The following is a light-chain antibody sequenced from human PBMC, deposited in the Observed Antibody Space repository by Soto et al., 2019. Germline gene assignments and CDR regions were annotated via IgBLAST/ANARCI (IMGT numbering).Light chain of an antibody. V-gene: IGKV1-5*01. J-gene: IGKJ1*01. CDR2: DAS. CDR3: QQYHGYSLT. CDR1: HIINSH. Sequence: DIQMTQSPSSLSASVGDPVTITCLASHIINSHLTWYQQKPGKAPKLLIYDASTLQSGVPSRFSGSESGTEFILTISGLQPDDFATYYCQQYHGYSLTFGQGTKVDIK.